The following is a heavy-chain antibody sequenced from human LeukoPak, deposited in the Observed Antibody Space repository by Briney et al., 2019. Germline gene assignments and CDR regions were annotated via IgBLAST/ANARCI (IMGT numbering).Heavy chain of an antibody. CDR3: TRGHYSNTL. CDR2: IYSDGNT. J-gene: IGHJ4*02. Sequence: KTGGSLRLSCAASGFIVSDKYMSWVRQAPGKGLEWISVIYSDGNTYYSDSVKGRFTISRDNSKNTLLLQMDSLRVEDTAVYYCTRGHYSNTLGGQGTLVTVSS. CDR1: GFIVSDKY. D-gene: IGHD6-13*01. V-gene: IGHV3-66*01.